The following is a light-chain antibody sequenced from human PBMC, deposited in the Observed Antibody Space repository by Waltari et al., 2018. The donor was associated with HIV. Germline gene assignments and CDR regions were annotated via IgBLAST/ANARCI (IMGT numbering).Light chain of an antibody. Sequence: IVLTQSPGTLSLSPGERATVSCRASQSVSSYYLAWYQQKPGQAPRLLVYGVSTRATGVPDRCSGSGSGTDFTLTVSRLEPEDFAVYYCQHYGYSPTFGRGTKVEIK. CDR1: QSVSSYY. V-gene: IGKV3-20*01. J-gene: IGKJ1*01. CDR3: QHYGYSPT. CDR2: GVS.